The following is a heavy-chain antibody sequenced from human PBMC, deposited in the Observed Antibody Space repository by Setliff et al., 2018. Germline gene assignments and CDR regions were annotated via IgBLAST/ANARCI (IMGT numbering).Heavy chain of an antibody. Sequence: SETLSLTCTVSGSSISRGGYYWSWIRQHPGKGLEWIGYIYYSGSTYYNPSLKSRVTISVDTSKNQFSLKLSSVTAADTAVYYCARDPLTTTVRHAFDIWGQGTMVTVSS. CDR1: GSSISRGGYY. V-gene: IGHV4-31*03. CDR2: IYYSGST. D-gene: IGHD4-4*01. J-gene: IGHJ3*02. CDR3: ARDPLTTTVRHAFDI.